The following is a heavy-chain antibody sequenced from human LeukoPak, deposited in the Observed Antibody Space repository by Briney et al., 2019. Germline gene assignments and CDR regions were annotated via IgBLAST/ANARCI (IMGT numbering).Heavy chain of an antibody. CDR1: GGSISSSSYY. D-gene: IGHD3-10*01. CDR3: ARRTYGSGSYTNSDFDS. J-gene: IGHJ4*02. V-gene: IGHV4-39*01. CDR2: IYYSGST. Sequence: SETLSLTCTVSGGSISSSSYYWGWIHQPPGKGLEWIGSIYYSGSTYYNPSLKSRVTISVDTSKNQFSLKLSSVTAADTAVYYCARRTYGSGSYTNSDFDSWGQGTLVTVSS.